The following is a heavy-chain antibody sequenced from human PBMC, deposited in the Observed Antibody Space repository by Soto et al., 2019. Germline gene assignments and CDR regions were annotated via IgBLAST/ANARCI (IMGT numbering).Heavy chain of an antibody. CDR3: ARNNGRENYYDSSGYWYYFDY. CDR2: IYYSGST. CDR1: GGSISSYY. V-gene: IGHV4-59*01. J-gene: IGHJ4*02. D-gene: IGHD3-22*01. Sequence: PSETLSLTCTVSGGSISSYYWSWIRQPPGKGLEWIGYIYYSGSTNYNPSLKSRVTISVDTSKNQFSLKLSSVTAADTAVYYCARNNGRENYYDSSGYWYYFDYWCQGTLVTVSS.